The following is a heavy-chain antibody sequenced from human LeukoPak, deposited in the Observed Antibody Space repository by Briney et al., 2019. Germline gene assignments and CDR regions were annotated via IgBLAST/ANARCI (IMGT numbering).Heavy chain of an antibody. CDR2: INPDGGGT. J-gene: IGHJ6*02. CDR3: ARVRPKVVPAARGGYYYGMDV. Sequence: GASVKVSCKASGYTFTGYYMHWVRQAPGQGLEWMGWINPDGGGTNYAQKFQGRVTMTRDTSISTAYMELSRLRSDDTAVYYCARVRPKVVPAARGGYYYGMDVWGQGTTVTVSS. V-gene: IGHV1-2*02. CDR1: GYTFTGYY. D-gene: IGHD2-2*01.